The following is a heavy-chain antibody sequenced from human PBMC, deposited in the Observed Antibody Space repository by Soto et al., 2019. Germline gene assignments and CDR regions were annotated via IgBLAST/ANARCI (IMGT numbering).Heavy chain of an antibody. J-gene: IGHJ4*02. CDR1: GFNFRTYA. D-gene: IGHD2-21*02. Sequence: EVRLLQSGGGSEQPGGSLRLSCAASGFNFRTYAMYWVRQAPGKGLEWVAAIDDGNIAYYADSVKGRFIISRDNSRNILHLQMDGLTVEDTAIYFCTKRPLCARDCWYFDDWGQGILVTVSS. V-gene: IGHV3-23*05. CDR3: TKRPLCARDCWYFDD. CDR2: IDDGNIA.